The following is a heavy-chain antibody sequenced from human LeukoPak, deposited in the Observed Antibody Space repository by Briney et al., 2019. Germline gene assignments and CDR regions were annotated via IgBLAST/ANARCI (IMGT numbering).Heavy chain of an antibody. CDR1: GFTFSAYW. D-gene: IGHD2-2*01. CDR3: ARVQRVVPAAIGDWYFDL. Sequence: GGSLRLSCAASGFTFSAYWMTWVRQAPGKGLEWVANIKQDGSEKYYVDSVKGRFTISRDHAKNSLYLQMNSLRAEDTAVYYCARVQRVVPAAIGDWYFDLWGRGTLVTVSS. J-gene: IGHJ2*01. V-gene: IGHV3-7*01. CDR2: IKQDGSEK.